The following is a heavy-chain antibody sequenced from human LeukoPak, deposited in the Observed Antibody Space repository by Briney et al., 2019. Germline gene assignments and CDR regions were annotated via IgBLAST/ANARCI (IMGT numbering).Heavy chain of an antibody. D-gene: IGHD4-17*01. CDR2: ISDDGRSK. Sequence: GGSLRLSCAATGFSFISYGMHWVRQAPGKGLEWVGVISDDGRSKDYADSVKGRFTISRDNSKDTLYLQMNSLRYEDTAVYYCAKRHSDYGDYVSYFDYWDQGTLVTVSS. CDR1: GFSFISYG. CDR3: AKRHSDYGDYVSYFDY. J-gene: IGHJ4*02. V-gene: IGHV3-30*18.